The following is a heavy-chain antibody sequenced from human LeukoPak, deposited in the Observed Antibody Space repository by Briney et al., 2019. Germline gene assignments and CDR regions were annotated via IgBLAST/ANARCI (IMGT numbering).Heavy chain of an antibody. Sequence: PSETLSLTCTVSGGSISSYYWSWIRQPPGKGLEWIGYIYYSGSTNYNPSLKSRVTISVDTSKNQFSLKLSSVTAADTAVYYCARLEEEYYGSGSYYPGYFDYWGQGTLVTVSS. D-gene: IGHD3-10*01. CDR2: IYYSGST. CDR1: GGSISSYY. CDR3: ARLEEEYYGSGSYYPGYFDY. J-gene: IGHJ4*02. V-gene: IGHV4-59*08.